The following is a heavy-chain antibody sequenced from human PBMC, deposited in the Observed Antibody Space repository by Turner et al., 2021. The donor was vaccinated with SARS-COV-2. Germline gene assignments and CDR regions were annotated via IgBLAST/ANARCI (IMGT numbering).Heavy chain of an antibody. CDR2: ISSSSSYI. D-gene: IGHD3-22*01. Sequence: EVQLVESGRGLVKPGGSLRLSCAASGFTFSSYNMNWVRQAPGKGLEWVSSISSSSSYIYYADSVKGRFTISRDNAKNSMYLQMNSLRAEDTAVYYCARDIFAHYYDSSGYPDWGQGTLVTVSS. CDR1: GFTFSSYN. CDR3: ARDIFAHYYDSSGYPD. J-gene: IGHJ4*02. V-gene: IGHV3-21*01.